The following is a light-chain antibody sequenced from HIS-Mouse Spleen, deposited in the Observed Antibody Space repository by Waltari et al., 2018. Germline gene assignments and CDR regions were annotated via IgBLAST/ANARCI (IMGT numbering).Light chain of an antibody. J-gene: IGLJ2*01. CDR3: QVWDSSSDHVV. V-gene: IGLV3-21*03. CDR2: DDS. Sequence: SYVLTQPPSVSVAPGKTARITCGGNNIGSKSVHWYQQKPGQAPVLAVYDDSDRPSWIPERFAGSNSGNTATLTISRVEAGDEADYYCQVWDSSSDHVVFGGGTKLTVL. CDR1: NIGSKS.